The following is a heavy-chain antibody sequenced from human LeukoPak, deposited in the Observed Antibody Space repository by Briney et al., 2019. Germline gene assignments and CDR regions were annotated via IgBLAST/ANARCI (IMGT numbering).Heavy chain of an antibody. CDR1: GFTFSSYW. CDR2: IKQDGSEK. D-gene: IGHD6-13*01. J-gene: IGHJ6*03. V-gene: IGHV3-7*01. CDR3: ARVAAAGTEIFVNFYYSMDI. Sequence: PGGSLRLSCAASGFTFSSYWMHWVRQAPGKGLEWVANIKQDGSEKNYVDSVKGRFTISRDNAKNSVDLQMNSLRVEDTAVYYCARVAAAGTEIFVNFYYSMDIWGKGTTVTISS.